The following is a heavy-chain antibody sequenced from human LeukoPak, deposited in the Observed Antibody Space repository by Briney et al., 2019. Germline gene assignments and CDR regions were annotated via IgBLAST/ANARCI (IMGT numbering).Heavy chain of an antibody. CDR3: AKDSPYYYDSSGYGYFDY. D-gene: IGHD3-22*01. Sequence: PGGSLRLSCAASGFTFSSYGMHWVRQAPGKGLEWVAVIWYDGSNKYYADSVKGRFTISRDNSKNTLYLQMNSLRAEDTAVYYCAKDSPYYYDSSGYGYFDYWGQGTLVTGSS. V-gene: IGHV3-33*06. CDR2: IWYDGSNK. J-gene: IGHJ4*02. CDR1: GFTFSSYG.